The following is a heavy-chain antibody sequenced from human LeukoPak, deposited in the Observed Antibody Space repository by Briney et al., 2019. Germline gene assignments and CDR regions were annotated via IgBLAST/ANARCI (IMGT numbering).Heavy chain of an antibody. CDR3: ARQGQGVDSSGPFDY. Sequence: SETLSLTCTVSGGSISSYYWSWIRQPPGKGLEWIGYIYYSGSTNYNPSLKSRVTISVDTSKNQFSLKLSSVTAADTAVYYCARQGQGVDSSGPFDYWGQGTLVTVSS. D-gene: IGHD3-22*01. V-gene: IGHV4-59*08. CDR2: IYYSGST. CDR1: GGSISSYY. J-gene: IGHJ4*02.